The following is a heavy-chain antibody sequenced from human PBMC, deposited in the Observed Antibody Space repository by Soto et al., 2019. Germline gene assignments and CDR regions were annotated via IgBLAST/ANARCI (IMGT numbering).Heavy chain of an antibody. D-gene: IGHD3-10*01. CDR3: ARPMNYNDYLDS. V-gene: IGHV1-3*01. CDR2: IHGNDGTT. J-gene: IGHJ4*02. Sequence: ASVKVSCKASGYTFTNYAIHWVRQAPGQRPEWMGWIHGNDGTTKYSQTFQGRVTLTRDTPASTDSMELGSLRPEDTAVYYCARPMNYNDYLDSLGQGTLVTVSS. CDR1: GYTFTNYA.